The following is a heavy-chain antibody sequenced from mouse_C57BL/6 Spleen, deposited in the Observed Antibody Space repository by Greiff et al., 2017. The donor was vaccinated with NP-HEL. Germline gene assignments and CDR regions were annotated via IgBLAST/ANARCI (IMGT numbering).Heavy chain of an antibody. CDR2: IWSGGST. CDR1: GFSLTSYG. V-gene: IGHV2-2*01. CDR3: ARRYDYDLYYAMDY. D-gene: IGHD2-4*01. Sequence: VQLQQSGPGLVQPSQSLSITCTVSGFSLTSYGVHWVRQSPGKGLEWLGVIWSGGSTDYNAALISRLSISKDNSKSQVFFKMNSLQADDTAIYYCARRYDYDLYYAMDYWGQGTSVTVSS. J-gene: IGHJ4*01.